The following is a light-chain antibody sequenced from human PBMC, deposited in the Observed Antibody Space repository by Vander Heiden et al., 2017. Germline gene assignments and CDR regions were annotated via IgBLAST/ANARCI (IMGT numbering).Light chain of an antibody. CDR3: QQLDSYPRT. Sequence: IQLTQSPSSLSASVGDRVTITCQASQGISSYLAWYQQKPGKAPKVLIYDASTLESGVPSRFSGSASGTDFTLTISSLHPEDFATYYCQQLDSYPRTFGQGTKVEIK. CDR1: QGISSY. V-gene: IGKV1-9*01. J-gene: IGKJ1*01. CDR2: DAS.